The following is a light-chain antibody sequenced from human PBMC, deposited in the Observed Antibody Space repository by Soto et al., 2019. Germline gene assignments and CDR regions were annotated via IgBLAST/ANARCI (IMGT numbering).Light chain of an antibody. CDR2: EVF. V-gene: IGLV2-23*02. J-gene: IGLJ1*01. CDR3: CSYAGIFV. Sequence: QSDLTQPASVSGFPGQSITISCTGSSSDVGRYNLVSWYQQHPGKAPKLIIYEVFKRPSGVSNRFSGSKSGNTASLTVSGLQAEDEAYYYCCSYAGIFVFGPGTKVTVL. CDR1: SSDVGRYNL.